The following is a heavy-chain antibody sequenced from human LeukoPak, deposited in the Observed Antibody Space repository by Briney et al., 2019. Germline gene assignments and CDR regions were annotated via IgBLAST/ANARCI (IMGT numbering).Heavy chain of an antibody. CDR2: IYYSGST. V-gene: IGHV4-59*01. D-gene: IGHD5-24*01. CDR3: ARTCRDGYNYVFDY. J-gene: IGHJ4*02. CDR1: GGSISSYY. Sequence: SETLSLTCTVSGGSISSYYWSWIRQPPGKGLEWIGYIYYSGSTNYNPSLKSRVTISVDTSKNQFSLKLSSVTAADTAVYYCARTCRDGYNYVFDYWGQGTLVTVSS.